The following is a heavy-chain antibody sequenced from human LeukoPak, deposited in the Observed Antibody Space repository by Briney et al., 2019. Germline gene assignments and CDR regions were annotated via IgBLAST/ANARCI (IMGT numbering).Heavy chain of an antibody. V-gene: IGHV3-20*04. CDR3: AAPMTTVTNDAFDI. CDR1: GFTFDDYG. D-gene: IGHD4-17*01. CDR2: INWNGGST. Sequence: PGGSLRLSCAASGFTFDDYGMSWLRHAPGKGLEGVCGINWNGGSTGYADSVKGRFTISRDNAKNSLYLQMNSLRAEDTAVYYCAAPMTTVTNDAFDIWGQGTMVTVSS. J-gene: IGHJ3*02.